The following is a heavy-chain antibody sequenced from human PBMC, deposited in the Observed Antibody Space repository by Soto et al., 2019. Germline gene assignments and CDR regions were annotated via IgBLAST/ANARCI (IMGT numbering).Heavy chain of an antibody. CDR1: GGSISSGGYY. D-gene: IGHD3-9*01. J-gene: IGHJ4*02. CDR3: ARASTYYDILTGPYYFDY. CDR2: IYYSGIT. V-gene: IGHV4-31*01. Sequence: SETLSLTCTVSGGSISSGGYYWSWIRQHPGKGLEWIGYIYYSGITYYNPSLKSQVTISVDTSKNQFSLKLSSVTAADTAVDYCARASTYYDILTGPYYFDYWGQGTLVTVS.